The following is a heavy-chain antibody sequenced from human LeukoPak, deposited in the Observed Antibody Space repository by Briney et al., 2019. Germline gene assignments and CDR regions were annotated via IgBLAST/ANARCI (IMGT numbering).Heavy chain of an antibody. CDR1: GYTFTSYY. V-gene: IGHV1-46*01. CDR2: INPSGGST. J-gene: IGHJ4*02. CDR3: AREKTDYGVIRAPDH. D-gene: IGHD4-17*01. Sequence: ASVKVSCKASGYTFTSYYMHWVRQAPGQGLEWMGIINPSGGSTSYAQKLQGRVTMTTDTSTSTAYMELRSLRSDDTAVYYCAREKTDYGVIRAPDHWGQGTLVTVSS.